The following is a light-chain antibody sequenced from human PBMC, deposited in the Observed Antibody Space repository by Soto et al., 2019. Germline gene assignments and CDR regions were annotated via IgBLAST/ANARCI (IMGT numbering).Light chain of an antibody. CDR2: GTS. Sequence: EIVLTQSPGILSLSPGEGATLSCRAIQSLSNFFLAWYQQKPGQAPRLLIYGTSIRATGIPARFSGSGSGTDFTLTVSSLEPEDFAVYYCQQRSNWPPITFGQGTRLEIK. V-gene: IGKV3-11*01. J-gene: IGKJ5*01. CDR1: QSLSNF. CDR3: QQRSNWPPIT.